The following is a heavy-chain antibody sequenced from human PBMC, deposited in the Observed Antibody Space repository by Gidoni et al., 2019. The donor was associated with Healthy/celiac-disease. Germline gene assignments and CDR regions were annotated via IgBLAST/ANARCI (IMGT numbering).Heavy chain of an antibody. CDR3: ARDSNRHSYGPLLSDY. CDR2: ISAYNGNT. J-gene: IGHJ4*02. CDR1: GYTFTSHG. D-gene: IGHD5-18*01. V-gene: IGHV1-18*01. Sequence: QVQLVQSGAEGKKPGASVKVSCKASGYTFTSHGISWVRQAPGQGLEWMGWISAYNGNTNYAQKLQGRVTMTTDTSTSTAYMELRSLRSDDTAVYYCARDSNRHSYGPLLSDYWGQGTLVTVSS.